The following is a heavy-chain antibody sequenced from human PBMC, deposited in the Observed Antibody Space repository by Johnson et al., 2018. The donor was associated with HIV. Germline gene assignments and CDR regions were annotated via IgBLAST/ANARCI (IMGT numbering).Heavy chain of an antibody. CDR1: GFTFSNAW. J-gene: IGHJ3*02. CDR3: TTDPWWNGYHAFDI. Sequence: VQLVESGGGLVEPAGSLRLSCPASGFTFSNAWMSWVRQAPGTGLEWVGRIASKTAVGTTDYSAPVQVNFTISRHDSKNMLYLQMNSLKTEDTAVYYCTTDPWWNGYHAFDIWGQGTMVTVSS. CDR2: IASKTAVGTT. V-gene: IGHV3-15*04. D-gene: IGHD1-1*01.